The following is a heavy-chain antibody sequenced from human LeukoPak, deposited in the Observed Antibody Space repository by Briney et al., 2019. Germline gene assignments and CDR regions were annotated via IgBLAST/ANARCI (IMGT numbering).Heavy chain of an antibody. V-gene: IGHV1-69*08. CDR1: GGTFRTHI. Sequence: ASVKVSCKTFGGTFRTHIFSWVRQAPGQGLEWMGKITPIIDSAKYSQKFRDRLTITGDSSTGTAYMELSSLTPEDTALYYCTRVNLRGSQCNWFDPWGQGTLVIVSS. CDR2: ITPIIDSA. D-gene: IGHD1-26*01. CDR3: TRVNLRGSQCNWFDP. J-gene: IGHJ5*02.